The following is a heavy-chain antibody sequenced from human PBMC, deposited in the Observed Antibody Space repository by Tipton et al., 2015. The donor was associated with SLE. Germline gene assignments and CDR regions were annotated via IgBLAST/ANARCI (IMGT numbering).Heavy chain of an antibody. CDR2: ISAGGITT. CDR1: GFTFSSYS. Sequence: SLRLSCAVSGFTFSSYSMNWVRQAPGKGLEWVSYISAGGITTHYADSVKGRFTISEDNAKNSLYLQMNSLRAEDTAIYYCARGVAHYFDLGTFDIWGQGTVVTVSS. J-gene: IGHJ3*02. V-gene: IGHV3-48*01. CDR3: ARGVAHYFDLGTFDI. D-gene: IGHD3-22*01.